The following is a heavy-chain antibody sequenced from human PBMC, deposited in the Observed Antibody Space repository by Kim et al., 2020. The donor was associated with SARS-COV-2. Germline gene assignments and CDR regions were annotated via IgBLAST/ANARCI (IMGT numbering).Heavy chain of an antibody. CDR1: GFTFSSYG. V-gene: IGHV3-30*18. D-gene: IGHD3-10*01. CDR3: AKDILWFGELLSPPGMDV. CDR2: ISYDGSNK. J-gene: IGHJ6*02. Sequence: GGSLRLSCAASGFTFSSYGMHWVRQAPGKGLEWVAVISYDGSNKYYADSVKGRFTISRDNSKNTLYLQMNSLRAEDTAVYYCAKDILWFGELLSPPGMDVWGQGTTVTVSS.